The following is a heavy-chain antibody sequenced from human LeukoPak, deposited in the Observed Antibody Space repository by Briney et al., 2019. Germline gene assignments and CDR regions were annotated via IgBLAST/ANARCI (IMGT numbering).Heavy chain of an antibody. CDR2: INSDGSST. D-gene: IGHD6-19*01. Sequence: GGSLRLSCAASGFTFSSYWMHWVRQAPGKGLVWVSRINSDGSSTSYADSVKGRFTISRDNAKNTLYLQMNSLRAEDTAVYYCAREDQWLAPHDYWGQGTLVTVSS. CDR1: GFTFSSYW. J-gene: IGHJ4*02. CDR3: AREDQWLAPHDY. V-gene: IGHV3-74*01.